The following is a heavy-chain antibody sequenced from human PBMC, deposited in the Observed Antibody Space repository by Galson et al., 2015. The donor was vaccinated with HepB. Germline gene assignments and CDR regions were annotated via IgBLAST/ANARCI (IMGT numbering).Heavy chain of an antibody. V-gene: IGHV3-30*18. CDR1: GFTFSSYG. D-gene: IGHD6-13*01. CDR3: AKDGDSSSWYGVYYYYGMDV. CDR2: ISYDGSNK. J-gene: IGHJ6*02. Sequence: SLRLSCAASGFTFSSYGMHWVRQAPGKGLEWVAVISYDGSNKYYADSVKGRFTISRDNSKNTLYLQMNSLRAEDTAVYYCAKDGDSSSWYGVYYYYGMDVWGQGTTVTVSS.